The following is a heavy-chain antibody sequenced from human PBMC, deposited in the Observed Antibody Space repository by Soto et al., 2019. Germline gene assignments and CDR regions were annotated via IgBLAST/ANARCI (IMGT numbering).Heavy chain of an antibody. CDR1: GFIFSTYT. J-gene: IGHJ6*02. CDR3: ARSREPGVHYGLDV. D-gene: IGHD1-26*01. V-gene: IGHV3-48*02. CDR2: ITGPSTTI. Sequence: EVQLVESGGGLVQPGGSLRLSCAGSGFIFSTYTMNWVRQAPGKGLEWLAYITGPSTTISYRDGVKDRFTISRDNAKRSLFLQLDRLRDDDTAVYYCARSREPGVHYGLDVWGPGTTVTVSS.